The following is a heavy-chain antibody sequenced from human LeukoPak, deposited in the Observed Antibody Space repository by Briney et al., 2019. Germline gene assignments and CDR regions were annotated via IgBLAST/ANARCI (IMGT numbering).Heavy chain of an antibody. CDR1: GFTFTNYA. D-gene: IGHD3-16*01. CDR2: ISGSGDKT. CDR3: AKGGGDGNPHDF. J-gene: IGHJ4*02. V-gene: IGHV3-23*01. Sequence: GGSLRLSCAASGFTFTNYAMNWVRQAPGKGLEWVSDISGSGDKTYHADAVKGRFAISKDISKNTLYLQMDRLRVEDTAVYYCAKGGGDGNPHDFWGQGTLVTVST.